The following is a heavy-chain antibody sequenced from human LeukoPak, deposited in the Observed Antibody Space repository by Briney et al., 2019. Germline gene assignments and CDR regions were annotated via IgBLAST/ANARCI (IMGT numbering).Heavy chain of an antibody. CDR1: GGSISSSSYY. J-gene: IGHJ3*02. CDR3: ARNKFHDYSRRVFDI. V-gene: IGHV4-39*01. D-gene: IGHD4-11*01. Sequence: SETLSLTCTVSGGSISSSSYYWGWIRQPPGKGLEWIGSIYYSGSTYYNPSLKSRVTISVDTSKNQFSLKLSSVTAADTAVYYCARNKFHDYSRRVFDIWGQGTMVTVSP. CDR2: IYYSGST.